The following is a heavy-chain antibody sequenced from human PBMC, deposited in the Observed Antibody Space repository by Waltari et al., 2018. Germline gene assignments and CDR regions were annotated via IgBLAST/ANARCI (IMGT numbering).Heavy chain of an antibody. CDR1: GGSISSHY. D-gene: IGHD5-18*01. Sequence: QVQLQESGPGLVKPSETLSLTCTVPGGSISSHYWSWIRQPPGKGLEWIGYIYYSGSTNYNPSLKSRVTISVDTSKNQFSLKLSSVTAADTAVYYCARGTAMASFYYYYYMDVWGKGTTVTVSS. V-gene: IGHV4-59*11. CDR3: ARGTAMASFYYYYYMDV. J-gene: IGHJ6*03. CDR2: IYYSGST.